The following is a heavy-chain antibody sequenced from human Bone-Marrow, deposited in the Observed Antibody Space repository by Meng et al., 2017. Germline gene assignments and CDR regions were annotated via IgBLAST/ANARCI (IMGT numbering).Heavy chain of an antibody. D-gene: IGHD3-16*01. CDR1: GGSFSGYY. CDR2: IHHSGST. Sequence: SETLSLTCAVYGGSFSGYYWSWIRQPPGKGLEWIGEIHHSGSTNYNPSLKSRVTISADTSKNQFSLKLSSVTAADTAVYYCARVGITFGGAPFDYWGQGTLVTVSS. V-gene: IGHV4-34*01. J-gene: IGHJ4*02. CDR3: ARVGITFGGAPFDY.